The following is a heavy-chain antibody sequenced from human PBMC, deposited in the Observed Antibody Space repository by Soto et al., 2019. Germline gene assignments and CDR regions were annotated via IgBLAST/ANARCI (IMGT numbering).Heavy chain of an antibody. CDR2: ISSSSSTI. D-gene: IGHD1-7*01. J-gene: IGHJ4*02. V-gene: IGHV3-48*01. Sequence: GSLRLSCAASGFTFSSYSMNWVRQAPGKGLEWVSYISSSSSTIYYADSVKGRFTISRDNAKNSLYLQMNSLRAEDTAVYYCARGTWNSRFLYWGQGTLVTVSS. CDR3: ARGTWNSRFLY. CDR1: GFTFSSYS.